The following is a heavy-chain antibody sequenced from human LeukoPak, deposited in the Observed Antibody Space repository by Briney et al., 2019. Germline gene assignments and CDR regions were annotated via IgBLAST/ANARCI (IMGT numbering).Heavy chain of an antibody. V-gene: IGHV4-34*01. CDR3: ARRRVTVIVVSTFDS. CDR2: VADYGSV. D-gene: IGHD3-22*01. Sequence: SETLSLTCAVYGGSFTNYFWSWVRQSPGKGLEWIGEVADYGSVNYNPSLQSRVTISLDTSKNHFSLKVSSMTAADTAVYYCARRRVTVIVVSTFDSWGQGTLVAVSS. CDR1: GGSFTNYF. J-gene: IGHJ4*02.